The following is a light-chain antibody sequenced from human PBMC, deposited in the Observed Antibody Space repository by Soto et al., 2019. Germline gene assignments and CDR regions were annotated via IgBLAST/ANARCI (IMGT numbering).Light chain of an antibody. CDR3: QQGYSTTPIT. J-gene: IGKJ5*01. V-gene: IGKV1-39*01. Sequence: DIPMTQSPSSLSAAIGDRVTITCRASQSIKNYLNWYQHKPGAAPKLLIFGASNLESGVPSRFSGSGSGTEFTLSISSLQPEDFATDYCQQGYSTTPITFGQGTRVEIK. CDR2: GAS. CDR1: QSIKNY.